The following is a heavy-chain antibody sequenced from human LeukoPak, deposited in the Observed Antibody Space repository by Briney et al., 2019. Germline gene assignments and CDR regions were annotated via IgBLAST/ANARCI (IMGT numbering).Heavy chain of an antibody. CDR3: AKDWLYSSGWYEGGAFDY. CDR2: ISGSGGST. CDR1: GFTFSSYA. Sequence: PGGSLRLPCAASGFTFSSYAMSWVRQAPGKGLEWVSAISGSGGSTYYADSVKGRFTISRDNSKNTLYLQMNSLRAEDTAVYYCAKDWLYSSGWYEGGAFDYWGQGTLVTVSS. J-gene: IGHJ4*02. D-gene: IGHD6-19*01. V-gene: IGHV3-23*01.